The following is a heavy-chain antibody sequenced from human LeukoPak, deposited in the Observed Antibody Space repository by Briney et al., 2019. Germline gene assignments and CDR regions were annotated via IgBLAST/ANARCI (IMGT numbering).Heavy chain of an antibody. J-gene: IGHJ4*02. V-gene: IGHV3-74*01. CDR1: GFTFSSYW. Sequence: GGSLRLSCAASGFTFSSYWMNWVRQAPGKGLVWASRIASDGSSTTYADSVKGRFSISRDNAKNTLYLQMNSLRVEDTAVYYCARGRPHGNDYWGQGTLVTVSS. CDR3: ARGRPHGNDY. D-gene: IGHD4-23*01. CDR2: IASDGSST.